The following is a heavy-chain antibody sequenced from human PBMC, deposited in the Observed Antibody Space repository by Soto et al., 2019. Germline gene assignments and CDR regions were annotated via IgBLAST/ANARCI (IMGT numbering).Heavy chain of an antibody. V-gene: IGHV4-31*03. D-gene: IGHD3-9*01. CDR3: ASLLTDYYYYYGMDV. CDR1: GGSISSGGYY. Sequence: SETLSLTCTVSGGSISSGGYYWSWIRQHPGKGLEWIGYIYYSGSTYYNPSLKSRVTISVDTSKNQFSLKLSSVTAADTAVYYCASLLTDYYYYYGMDVWGQGXTVTVYS. J-gene: IGHJ6*02. CDR2: IYYSGST.